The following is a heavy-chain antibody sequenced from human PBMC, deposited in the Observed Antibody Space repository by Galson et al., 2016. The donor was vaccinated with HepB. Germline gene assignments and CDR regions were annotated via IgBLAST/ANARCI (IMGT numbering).Heavy chain of an antibody. V-gene: IGHV3-48*02. J-gene: IGHJ4*02. D-gene: IGHD3-16*01. CDR1: GSSFSSYN. CDR3: ARDRRHNYAFFDS. Sequence: SLRLSCAASGSSFSSYNMDWVRRAPGKGLEWVSYISRTGETFYYADSVKGRFTISRDNAKNLLYLQMNSLRDEDTAVYYCARDRRHNYAFFDSWGQGTPITVSS. CDR2: ISRTGETF.